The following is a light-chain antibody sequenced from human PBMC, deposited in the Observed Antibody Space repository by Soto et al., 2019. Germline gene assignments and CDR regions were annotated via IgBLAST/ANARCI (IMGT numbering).Light chain of an antibody. J-gene: IGKJ4*01. CDR3: QKYYNAPLS. CDR2: AAY. CDR1: QDISTY. V-gene: IGKV1-27*01. Sequence: DIQMTQAPSSLSASLGDRVTITCRARQDISTYLAWYQQKPGKAPKLLISAAYTLQAGVPPWCSGSGSGTDFTLTISSLQPEDVAHYYCQKYYNAPLSFGGGTKVEIK.